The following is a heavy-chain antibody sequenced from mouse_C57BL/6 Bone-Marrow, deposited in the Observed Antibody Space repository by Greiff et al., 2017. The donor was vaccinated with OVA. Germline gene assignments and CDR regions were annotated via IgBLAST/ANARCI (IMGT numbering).Heavy chain of an antibody. CDR1: GFTFSDFY. CDR3: ARDDYYWYFDV. Sequence: EVQGVESGGGLVQSGRSLRLSCAPSGFTFSDFYMEWVRQAPGKGLEWIAASRNKANDYTTEYSASVKGRFIVSRDTSQSILYLQMNARRAEDTAIYYCARDDYYWYFDVWGTGTTVTVSS. V-gene: IGHV7-1*01. J-gene: IGHJ1*03. CDR2: SRNKANDYTT.